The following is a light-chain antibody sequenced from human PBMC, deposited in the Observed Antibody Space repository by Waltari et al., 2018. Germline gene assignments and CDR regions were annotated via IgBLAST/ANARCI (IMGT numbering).Light chain of an antibody. CDR2: KVS. J-gene: IGKJ1*01. V-gene: IGKV2-30*01. CDR3: MQGTHWPWT. Sequence: DVVMTQSPLSLPVTLGQAAFISCTSSQSLLDSDGKTYLSWFQQRPGQSPRRLIYKVSARDSGVPDRFGGSGSGTEFALHINRVEAEDVGVYYCMQGTHWPWTFGPGTKVEIK. CDR1: QSLLDSDGKTY.